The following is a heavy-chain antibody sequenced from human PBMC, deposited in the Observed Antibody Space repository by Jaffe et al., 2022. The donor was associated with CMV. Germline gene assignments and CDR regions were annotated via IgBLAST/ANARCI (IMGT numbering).Heavy chain of an antibody. V-gene: IGHV1-3*01. D-gene: IGHD2-15*01. J-gene: IGHJ6*03. Sequence: QVQLVQSGAEVKKPGASVKVSCKASGYTFTSYGMHWVRQAPGQRLEWMGWINAGNGNTKYSQKFQGRVTITRDTSASTAYMELSSLRSEDTAVYYCARYKVVVAFMDYHYYMDVWGKGTTVTVSS. CDR3: ARYKVVVAFMDYHYYMDV. CDR2: INAGNGNT. CDR1: GYTFTSYG.